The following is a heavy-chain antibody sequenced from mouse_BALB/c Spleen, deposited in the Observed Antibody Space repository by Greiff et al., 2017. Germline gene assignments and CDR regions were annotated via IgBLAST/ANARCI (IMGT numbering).Heavy chain of an antibody. CDR3: ARRTGTTGSAWFAY. CDR2: IWGGGST. Sequence: QVQLQQSGPGLVQPSQSLSITCTVSGFSLTSYGVHWVRQSPGKGLEWLGVIWGGGSTDYNAAFISRLSISKDNSKSQVFFKMNSLQANDTAIYYCARRTGTTGSAWFAYWGQGTLVTVSA. CDR1: GFSLTSYG. D-gene: IGHD2-14*01. V-gene: IGHV2-2*02. J-gene: IGHJ3*01.